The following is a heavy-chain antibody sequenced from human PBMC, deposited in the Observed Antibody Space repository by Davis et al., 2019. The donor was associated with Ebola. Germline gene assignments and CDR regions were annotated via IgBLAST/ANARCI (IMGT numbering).Heavy chain of an antibody. J-gene: IGHJ4*02. D-gene: IGHD3-22*01. CDR1: GGSISSSNW. CDR2: IYHSGST. V-gene: IGHV4-4*02. Sequence: PSETLSLTCAVSGGSISSSNWWSWVRQPPGKGLEWIGEIYHSGSTNYNPSLKSRVTISVDKSKNQFSLKLSSVTAADTAVYYCAREKGPRWYYDSSGYVYFDYWGQGTLVTVSS. CDR3: AREKGPRWYYDSSGYVYFDY.